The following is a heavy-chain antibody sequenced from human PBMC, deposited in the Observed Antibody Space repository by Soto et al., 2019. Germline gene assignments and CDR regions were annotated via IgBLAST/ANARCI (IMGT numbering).Heavy chain of an antibody. D-gene: IGHD2-2*01. J-gene: IGHJ5*02. Sequence: GGSLRLSCAASGFTFSSYGMHWVRQAPGKGLEWVAVIWYDGSNKYYADSVKGRFTISRDNSKNTLYLQMNSLRAEDTAVYYCARDQEYCSSTSCYFWFDPWGQGTLVTV. CDR2: IWYDGSNK. CDR3: ARDQEYCSSTSCYFWFDP. CDR1: GFTFSSYG. V-gene: IGHV3-33*01.